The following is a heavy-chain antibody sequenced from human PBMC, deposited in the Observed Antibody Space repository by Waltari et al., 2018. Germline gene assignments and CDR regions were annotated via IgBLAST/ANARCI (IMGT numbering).Heavy chain of an antibody. Sequence: QVQLVESGGGVVQPGRSLRLHCAASGFPFSRHCMHWVRQAPGKGLEWVAVIWYDGSNKYYADSVKGRFTISRDNSKNTLYLQMNSLRAEDTAMYYCAKGEYFDYWGQGTLVTVSS. CDR1: GFPFSRHC. CDR3: AKGEYFDY. V-gene: IGHV3-30*18. CDR2: IWYDGSNK. J-gene: IGHJ4*02.